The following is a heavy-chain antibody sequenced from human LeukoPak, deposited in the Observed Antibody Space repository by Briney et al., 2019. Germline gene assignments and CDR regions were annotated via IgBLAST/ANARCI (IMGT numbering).Heavy chain of an antibody. V-gene: IGHV4-59*01. CDR1: GASISTYY. CDR3: ARFRAAYTT. Sequence: SETLSLTCTVSGASISTYYWSWIRQPPGKGLEWIGYIYYSGSSNYNPSLKSRVTISIDTSKNQFSLKLSSVTAADTAVYYCARFRAAYTTWGQGTLVTVSS. CDR2: IYYSGSS. D-gene: IGHD5-24*01. J-gene: IGHJ5*02.